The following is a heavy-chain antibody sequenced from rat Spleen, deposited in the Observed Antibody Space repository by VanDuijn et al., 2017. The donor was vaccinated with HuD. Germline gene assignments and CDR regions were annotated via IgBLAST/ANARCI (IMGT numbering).Heavy chain of an antibody. Sequence: EVQLVESGGGLIQPGRSLKLSCAASGFTFSDYNMAWVRQAPKKGLEWVATIIYDGGSTYYRDSVKGRFTISRDNAKSTLYLQIDSLRSEDTATYYCTTVRYYGFDSPFTYWGQGTLVTVSS. CDR1: GFTFSDYN. CDR2: IIYDGGST. D-gene: IGHD1-7*01. V-gene: IGHV5S10*01. J-gene: IGHJ3*01. CDR3: TTVRYYGFDSPFTY.